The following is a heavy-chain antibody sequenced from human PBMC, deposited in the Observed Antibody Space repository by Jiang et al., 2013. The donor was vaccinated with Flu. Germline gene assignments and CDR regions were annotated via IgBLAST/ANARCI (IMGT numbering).Heavy chain of an antibody. CDR2: ISSSGSTI. CDR1: GFTFSSYE. V-gene: IGHV3-48*03. J-gene: IGHJ6*04. CDR3: ARDFITTHFYYGLDV. Sequence: GGLVQPGGSLRLSCAASGFTFSSYEMNWVRQAPGKGLEWVSYISSSGSTIYYADAVKGRFTISRDNAKNSLYLQMNSLRAEDTAVYYCARDFITTHFYYGLDVWGKGTTVTVSS. D-gene: IGHD3-3*01.